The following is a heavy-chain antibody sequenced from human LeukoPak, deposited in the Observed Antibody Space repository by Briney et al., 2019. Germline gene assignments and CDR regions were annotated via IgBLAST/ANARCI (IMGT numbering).Heavy chain of an antibody. CDR2: GYYTGST. Sequence: SETLSLTCTVSGGSISSSNYYWGWIRQPPGKGLEWIGSGYYTGSTYYNPSLKSRVTISVDTSNNQFSLKLGSVTAADTAMYYCARHKDDYDDYVWNYWGQGTLVTVSS. J-gene: IGHJ4*02. D-gene: IGHD4-17*01. CDR3: ARHKDDYDDYVWNY. V-gene: IGHV4-39*01. CDR1: GGSISSSNYY.